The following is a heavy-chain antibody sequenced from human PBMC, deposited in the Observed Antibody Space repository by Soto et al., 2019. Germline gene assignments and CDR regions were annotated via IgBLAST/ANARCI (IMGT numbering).Heavy chain of an antibody. Sequence: EVQLVESGGAWYKPGGSLNLSCAASGFTFSGSALHWVRRASGKGLEWVGRIRSKANSYATAYAPSVKGRFTVSRDDSRNTTYLQLNSLKSEDTAVYYCTPEGTGFDYWGQGTLVTVSS. CDR3: TPEGTGFDY. J-gene: IGHJ4*02. CDR1: GFTFSGSA. D-gene: IGHD1-1*01. V-gene: IGHV3-73*02. CDR2: IRSKANSYAT.